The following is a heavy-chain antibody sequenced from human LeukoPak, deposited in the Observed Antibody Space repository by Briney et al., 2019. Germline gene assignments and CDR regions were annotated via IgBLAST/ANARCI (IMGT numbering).Heavy chain of an antibody. CDR3: ARRDGYCSSTSCYADYYYGMDV. V-gene: IGHV5-51*01. Sequence: GESLKISCQGSGYSFTSYWIGWVRQMPGKGLEWMGIIYPGDSDTTYSPSFQGQVTISADKTISTAYLQWSSLKASDTAMYYCARRDGYCSSTSCYADYYYGMDVWGQGTTATVSS. D-gene: IGHD2-2*01. J-gene: IGHJ6*02. CDR2: IYPGDSDT. CDR1: GYSFTSYW.